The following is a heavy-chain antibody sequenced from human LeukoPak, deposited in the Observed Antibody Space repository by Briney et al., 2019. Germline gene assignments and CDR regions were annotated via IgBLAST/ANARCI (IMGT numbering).Heavy chain of an antibody. Sequence: GGSLRLSCAASGFTFSSYAMSWVRQAPGKGLEWVSGISGSDGSTNYADSVKGRFTISRENSKNTLYLQMNSLRAEDTAVYYCAKVYYYDSSAESAFDIWGQGTMVTVSS. D-gene: IGHD3-22*01. CDR1: GFTFSSYA. CDR2: ISGSDGST. J-gene: IGHJ3*02. CDR3: AKVYYYDSSAESAFDI. V-gene: IGHV3-23*01.